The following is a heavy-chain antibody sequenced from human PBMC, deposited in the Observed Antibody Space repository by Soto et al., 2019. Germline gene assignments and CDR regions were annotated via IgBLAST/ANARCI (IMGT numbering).Heavy chain of an antibody. J-gene: IGHJ5*02. D-gene: IGHD4-17*01. CDR3: ARGIRLRGGWFDP. CDR1: GYTFTGYY. Sequence: VASVKVSCKASGYTFTGYYMHWVRQAPGQGLEWMGWINPNSGGTNYAQKFQGRVTMTRDTSISTAYMQMSRLRSDDTAVYYCARGIRLRGGWFDPWGQGTLVTVSS. V-gene: IGHV1-2*02. CDR2: INPNSGGT.